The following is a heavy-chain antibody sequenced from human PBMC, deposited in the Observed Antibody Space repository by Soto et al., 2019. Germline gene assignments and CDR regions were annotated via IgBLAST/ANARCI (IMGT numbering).Heavy chain of an antibody. CDR2: LIGGHYGT. D-gene: IGHD3-10*01. V-gene: IGHV3-23*01. Sequence: EVQLLQSGGGLARPGGSLRLSCTASGFTLQNYAMAWVRQAPGKGLEWVSTLIGGHYGTAYSYSVKGRFTVSRDNSKNCLYLQMNSLRVEDTAMFFCAKGKSTGDIDWFDPWGQGSLVTVSS. J-gene: IGHJ5*02. CDR3: AKGKSTGDIDWFDP. CDR1: GFTLQNYA.